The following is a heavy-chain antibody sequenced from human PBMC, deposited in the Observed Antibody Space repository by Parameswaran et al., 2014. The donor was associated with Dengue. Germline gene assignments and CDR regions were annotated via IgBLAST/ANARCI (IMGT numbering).Heavy chain of an antibody. Sequence: KWIRQPPGRGWSGVSSISSASRYIYYGDSVKGRFTISRDIAKNSVYLQMNSLRAEDTAVYYCARSPENYCSGTNCYPDYYHGMDVWGPRDHGHRLL. CDR3: ARSPENYCSGTNCYPDYYHGMDV. D-gene: IGHD2-15*01. CDR2: ISSASRYI. J-gene: IGHJ6*01. V-gene: IGHV3-21*01.